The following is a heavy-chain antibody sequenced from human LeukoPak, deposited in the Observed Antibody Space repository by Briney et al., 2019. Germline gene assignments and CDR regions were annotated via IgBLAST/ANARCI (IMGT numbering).Heavy chain of an antibody. CDR3: ARVGVGATQYDAFDI. J-gene: IGHJ3*02. V-gene: IGHV3-23*01. CDR1: GFTFSSYA. CDR2: ISGSGGST. D-gene: IGHD1-26*01. Sequence: GGSLRLSCAASGFTFSSYAMSWVRQAPGKGLEWVSAISGSGGSTYYADSVKGRFTISRDNSKNTLYLQMNSLRAEDTAVYYCARVGVGATQYDAFDIWGQGTMVTVSS.